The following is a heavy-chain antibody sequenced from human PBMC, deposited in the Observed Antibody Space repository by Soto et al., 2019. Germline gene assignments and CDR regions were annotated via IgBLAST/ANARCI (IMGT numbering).Heavy chain of an antibody. D-gene: IGHD3-10*02. V-gene: IGHV1-2*02. CDR3: ARNMDYYYGRGSGNGHGV. Sequence: QVQLVQSGAEVKEPGDSVRVSCEASVYTFTAYYIHWVRRAPGQGLEWMGWINPKFGDTTYAQDFQGRVSMTRDMSISTVYMELSRLTSDDTAIYYCARNMDYYYGRGSGNGHGVWGQGTTVTVFS. CDR2: INPKFGDT. J-gene: IGHJ6*02. CDR1: VYTFTAYY.